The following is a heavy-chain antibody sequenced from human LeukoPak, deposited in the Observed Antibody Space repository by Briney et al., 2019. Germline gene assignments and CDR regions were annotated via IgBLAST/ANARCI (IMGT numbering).Heavy chain of an antibody. CDR2: IRYDGSND. CDR1: GFTFSSYG. J-gene: IGHJ6*04. V-gene: IGHV3-30*02. Sequence: GGSLRLSCAASGFTFSSYGMHWVRQAPGKGLEWVTFIRYDGSNDYYADSVKGRFTISRDNSKNTLYLQMNSPRAEDTAVYYCAREVVSGMDVWGKGTTVTVSS. D-gene: IGHD2/OR15-2a*01. CDR3: AREVVSGMDV.